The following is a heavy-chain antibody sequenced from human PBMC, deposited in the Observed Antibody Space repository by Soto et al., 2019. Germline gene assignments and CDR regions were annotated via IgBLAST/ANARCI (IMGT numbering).Heavy chain of an antibody. D-gene: IGHD3-16*01. CDR2: ISYDGSNK. Sequence: QVQLVESGGGVVQPGRSLRLSCAASGFIFSSYAMHWVRQAPGKGLEWVAVISYDGSNKYYADSVKGRFTISRDNSKNTLYLQMNSLRAEDTAVYYCAKQTGVRFDYWGQGTLVTVSS. J-gene: IGHJ4*02. V-gene: IGHV3-30-3*01. CDR1: GFIFSSYA. CDR3: AKQTGVRFDY.